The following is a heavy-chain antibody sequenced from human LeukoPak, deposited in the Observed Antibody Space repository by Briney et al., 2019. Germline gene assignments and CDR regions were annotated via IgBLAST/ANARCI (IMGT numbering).Heavy chain of an antibody. CDR3: AREGAGAPLYYYDFWSGYYYYYYGMDV. CDR1: GFTFSSYS. Sequence: GGSLRLSCAASGFTFSSYSMTWVRQAPGKGLEWVSYISSSSSTIYYADSVKGRFTISRDNAKNSLYLQMNSLRDEDTAVYYCAREGAGAPLYYYDFWSGYYYYYYGMDVWGQGTTVTVSS. CDR2: ISSSSSTI. D-gene: IGHD3-3*01. V-gene: IGHV3-48*02. J-gene: IGHJ6*02.